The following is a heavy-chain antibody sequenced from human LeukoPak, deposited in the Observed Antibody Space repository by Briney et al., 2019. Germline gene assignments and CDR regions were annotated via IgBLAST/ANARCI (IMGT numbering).Heavy chain of an antibody. V-gene: IGHV3-21*04. J-gene: IGHJ4*02. D-gene: IGHD5-12*01. CDR2: ISSSSSYI. CDR3: AKDLVKVDIVATILPAFDY. Sequence: GGSLRLSCAASGFTFSSYSMNWVRQAPGKGLEWVSSISSSSSYIYYADSVKGRFTISRDNAKNSLYLQMNSLRAEDTAVYYCAKDLVKVDIVATILPAFDYWGQGTLVTVSS. CDR1: GFTFSSYS.